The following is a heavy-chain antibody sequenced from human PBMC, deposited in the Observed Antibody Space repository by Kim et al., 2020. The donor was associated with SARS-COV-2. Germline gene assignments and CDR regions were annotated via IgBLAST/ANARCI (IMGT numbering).Heavy chain of an antibody. CDR1: GGSISSSSYY. J-gene: IGHJ4*02. D-gene: IGHD5-18*01. CDR3: ARHGYSYQAYYFDY. CDR2: IYYSGST. V-gene: IGHV4-39*01. Sequence: SETLSLTCTVSGGSISSSSYYWGWVRQPPGKGLEWIGNIYYSGSTYYNPSLQSRVTISVDTSKNQFSLKLSSVTAADTAVYYCARHGYSYQAYYFDYWGQGTLVTVSS.